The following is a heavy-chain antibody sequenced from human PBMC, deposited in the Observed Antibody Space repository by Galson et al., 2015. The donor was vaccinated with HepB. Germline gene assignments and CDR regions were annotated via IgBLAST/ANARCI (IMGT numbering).Heavy chain of an antibody. D-gene: IGHD5-24*01. CDR1: GYSFTNYW. V-gene: IGHV5-10-1*01. CDR2: VDPSDSYS. CDR3: ARLRGHDAYIGVYGMDV. J-gene: IGHJ6*02. Sequence: QSGAEVKKPGESLRISCKGSGYSFTNYWISWVRQMPGKGLEWMGRVDPSDSYSDYSPSFQGHVSIPVDKSISTAYLQWSSLKASDTSIYYCARLRGHDAYIGVYGMDVWGLGTTVTVSS.